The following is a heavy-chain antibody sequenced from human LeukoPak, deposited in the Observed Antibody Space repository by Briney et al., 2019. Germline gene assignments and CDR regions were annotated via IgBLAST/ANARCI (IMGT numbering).Heavy chain of an antibody. Sequence: PGRSLRLSCAASGFTSSSYAMHWVRQAPGKGLEWVAVISYDGSNKYYADSVKGRFTISRDNSKNTLYLQMNSLRAEDTAVYYCARDRGGWLQQKYFDYWGQGTLVTVSS. D-gene: IGHD5-24*01. J-gene: IGHJ4*02. CDR1: GFTSSSYA. CDR2: ISYDGSNK. CDR3: ARDRGGWLQQKYFDY. V-gene: IGHV3-30-3*01.